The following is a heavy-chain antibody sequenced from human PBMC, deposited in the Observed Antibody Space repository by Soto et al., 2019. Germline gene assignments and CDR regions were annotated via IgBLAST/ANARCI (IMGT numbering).Heavy chain of an antibody. CDR3: AKGPAIVLVPAAMNYYYCMDV. D-gene: IGHD2-2*01. CDR2: ISYDGSNK. CDR1: GFTFSSYG. Sequence: QVQLVESGGGVVQSGRSLRLSCAASGFTFSSYGMHWVRQAPGKGLEWVAVISYDGSNKYYADSVKGRFTISRDNSKNTLYLQMNRLSAEDTAVYYCAKGPAIVLVPAAMNYYYCMDVWGQGTTVTVSS. J-gene: IGHJ6*02. V-gene: IGHV3-30*18.